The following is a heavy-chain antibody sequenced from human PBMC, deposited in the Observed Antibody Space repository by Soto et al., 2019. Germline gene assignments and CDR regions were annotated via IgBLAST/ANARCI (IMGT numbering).Heavy chain of an antibody. CDR1: GGSFSGYY. CDR3: ARRDFWSGKIDY. V-gene: IGHV4-34*01. J-gene: IGHJ4*02. CDR2: INHSGST. Sequence: SETLSLTCAVYGGSFSGYYWSWIRQPPGKGLEWIGEINHSGSTNYNPSLKSRVTISVDTSKNQFSLKLSSVTAADTAVYYCARRDFWSGKIDYWGQGTLVTVSS. D-gene: IGHD3-3*01.